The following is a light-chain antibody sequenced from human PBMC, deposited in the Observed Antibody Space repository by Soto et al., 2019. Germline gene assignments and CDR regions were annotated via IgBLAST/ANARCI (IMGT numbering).Light chain of an antibody. CDR1: NSDIGGYNY. Sequence: QSALTQPASVSGSPGQSSTISCTGNNSDIGGYNYVSWYQQHPGKAPKLMIYEVTNRPSGVSNRFSGSKSGNTASLTISGLQAEDEADYYCASYTSTSTTVLFGGGTMLTVL. J-gene: IGLJ3*02. V-gene: IGLV2-14*01. CDR3: ASYTSTSTTVL. CDR2: EVT.